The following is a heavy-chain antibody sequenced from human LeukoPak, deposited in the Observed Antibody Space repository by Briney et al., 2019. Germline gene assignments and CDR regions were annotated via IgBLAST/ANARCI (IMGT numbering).Heavy chain of an antibody. D-gene: IGHD3-3*01. CDR2: ISYDGSNK. J-gene: IGHJ6*02. CDR1: GFTFSSYG. V-gene: IGHV3-30*18. CDR3: AKDLGVTIFGVVIYGMDV. Sequence: GRSLRLSCAASGFTFSSYGMPWVRQAPGKGLEWVAVISYDGSNKYYADSVKGRFTISRDNSKNTLYLQMNSLRAEDTAVYYCAKDLGVTIFGVVIYGMDVWGQGTTVTVSS.